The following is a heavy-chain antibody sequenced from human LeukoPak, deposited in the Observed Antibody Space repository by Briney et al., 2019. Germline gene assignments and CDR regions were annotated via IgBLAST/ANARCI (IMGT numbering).Heavy chain of an antibody. CDR3: ARFENSGSLTTNAFDI. Sequence: GASVKVSCKASGYTFISYDINWVRQATGQGLEWMGWMNPNSGNTGYAQKFQGRVTMTRNTSISTAYMELSSLRSEDTAVYYCARFENSGSLTTNAFDIWGQGTMVTVSS. V-gene: IGHV1-8*01. CDR1: GYTFISYD. J-gene: IGHJ3*02. D-gene: IGHD3-22*01. CDR2: MNPNSGNT.